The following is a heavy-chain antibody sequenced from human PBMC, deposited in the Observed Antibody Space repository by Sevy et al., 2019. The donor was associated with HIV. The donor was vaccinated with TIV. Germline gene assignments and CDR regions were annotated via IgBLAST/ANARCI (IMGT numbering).Heavy chain of an antibody. V-gene: IGHV3-21*01. CDR3: ARDVGVTMVRGVISDYYYGMDV. CDR1: GFTFSSYS. CDR2: ISSSSSYI. J-gene: IGHJ6*02. Sequence: GGSLRLSCAASGFTFSSYSMNWVRQAPGMGLEWVSSISSSSSYIYYADSVKGRFTISRDNAKNSLYLQMNSLRAEDTAVYYCARDVGVTMVRGVISDYYYGMDVWGQGTTVTVSS. D-gene: IGHD3-10*01.